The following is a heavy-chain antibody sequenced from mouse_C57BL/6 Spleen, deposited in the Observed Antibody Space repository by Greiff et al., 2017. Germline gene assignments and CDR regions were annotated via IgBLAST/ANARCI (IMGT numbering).Heavy chain of an antibody. J-gene: IGHJ3*01. CDR2: IYPSDSET. V-gene: IGHV1-61*01. CDR1: GYPFTSYW. Sequence: QVQLQQPGAELVRPGSSVKLSCKASGYPFTSYWMDWVKQRPGQGLDWIGNIYPSDSETHYNQKFKDKATLTVDKSSSTAYMQLSSLTSEDSAVYYCARKEGPWFAYWGQGTLVTVSA. CDR3: ARKEGPWFAY.